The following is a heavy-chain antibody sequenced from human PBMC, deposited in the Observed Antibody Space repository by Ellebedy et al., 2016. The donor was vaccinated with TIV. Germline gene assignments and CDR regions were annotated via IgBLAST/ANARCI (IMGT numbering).Heavy chain of an antibody. Sequence: SVKVSXXASGYTFTSYGISWVRQAPGQGLEWMGGIIPIFGTANYAQKFQGRVTITADESTSTAYMELSSLRSEDTAVYYCASPSRNDWAFGHWGQGTLVTVSS. CDR1: GYTFTSYG. CDR2: IIPIFGTA. D-gene: IGHD2-21*01. V-gene: IGHV1-69*13. CDR3: ASPSRNDWAFGH. J-gene: IGHJ4*02.